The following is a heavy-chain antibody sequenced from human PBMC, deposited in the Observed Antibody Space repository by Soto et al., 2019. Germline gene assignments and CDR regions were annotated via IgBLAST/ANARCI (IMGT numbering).Heavy chain of an antibody. Sequence: SQTLSLTCAISGDSVSSTSASWNWIRQSPSRGLEWLGRTYYRSKWTNDYAVSVKSRITINPDTSKNQFSLQLSSVTPEDTAMYYCVRGYSSSFDYWGQGTMVTVSS. J-gene: IGHJ4*02. V-gene: IGHV6-1*01. CDR1: GDSVSSTSAS. CDR2: TYYRSKWTN. D-gene: IGHD2-15*01. CDR3: VRGYSSSFDY.